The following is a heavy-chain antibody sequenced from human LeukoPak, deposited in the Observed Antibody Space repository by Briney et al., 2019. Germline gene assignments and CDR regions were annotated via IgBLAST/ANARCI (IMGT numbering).Heavy chain of an antibody. CDR1: GFTFSSYG. V-gene: IGHV3-30*02. CDR2: IRYDGSNK. Sequence: GSLRLSCAASGFTFSSYGMHWVRQAPGKGLEWVAFIRYDGSNKYYADSVKGRFTISRDNSKNTLYLQMNSLRAEDTAVYYCARFYDSSGYYYIGSDYWGQGTLVTVSS. D-gene: IGHD3-22*01. J-gene: IGHJ4*02. CDR3: ARFYDSSGYYYIGSDY.